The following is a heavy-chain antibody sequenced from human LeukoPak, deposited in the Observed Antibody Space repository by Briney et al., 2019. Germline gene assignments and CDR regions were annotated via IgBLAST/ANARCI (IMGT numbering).Heavy chain of an antibody. CDR2: IYYSGST. CDR1: GGSISSGSYY. J-gene: IGHJ4*02. V-gene: IGHV4-61*01. D-gene: IGHD1-1*01. CDR3: ASGGVWNFDY. Sequence: SETLSLTCTVSGGSISSGSYYWSWIRQPPGKGLEWIGYIYYSGSTNYNPSLKSRVTISVDTSKNQFSLKLSSVTAADTAVYYCASGGVWNFDYWGQGTLVTVSS.